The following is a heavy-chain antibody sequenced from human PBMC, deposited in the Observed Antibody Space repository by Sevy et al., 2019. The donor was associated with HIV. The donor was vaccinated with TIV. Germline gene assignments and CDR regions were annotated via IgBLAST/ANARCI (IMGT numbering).Heavy chain of an antibody. Sequence: GGSLRLSCAASGFTVSSNYMSWVRQAPGKGLEWVSVIYSGGSTYYADSVKGRFTISRDNSKNTRYLQMNSLRAEDTAVYYCARFSSGWYGGHFDYWGQGTLVTVSS. CDR1: GFTVSSNY. V-gene: IGHV3-53*01. CDR3: ARFSSGWYGGHFDY. CDR2: IYSGGST. D-gene: IGHD6-19*01. J-gene: IGHJ4*02.